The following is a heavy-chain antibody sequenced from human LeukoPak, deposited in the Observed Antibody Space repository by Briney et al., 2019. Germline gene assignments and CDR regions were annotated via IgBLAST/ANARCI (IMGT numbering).Heavy chain of an antibody. CDR2: ISSSGSYI. CDR3: ATSVLRYFDWLLDATFDY. D-gene: IGHD3-9*01. Sequence: PGGSLRLSCAASGFTFSIYSMDWVRQAPGKGLEWVSSISSSGSYIYYADSLKGRFTISRDNAKNSLYLQMNSLRAEDTAVYYCATSVLRYFDWLLDATFDYWGQGTPVTVSS. CDR1: GFTFSIYS. J-gene: IGHJ4*02. V-gene: IGHV3-21*01.